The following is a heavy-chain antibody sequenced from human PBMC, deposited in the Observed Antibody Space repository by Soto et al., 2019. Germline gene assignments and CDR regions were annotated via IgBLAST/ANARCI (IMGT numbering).Heavy chain of an antibody. J-gene: IGHJ4*02. Sequence: ASVKVSCKASGGTFSSYAISWVRQAPGQGLEWMGGIIPIFGTANYAQKFQGRVTITADESTSTAYMELSSLRSEDTAVYYCARGYDYGANSPLDYWGQGTLVTVSS. CDR3: ARGYDYGANSPLDY. D-gene: IGHD4-17*01. V-gene: IGHV1-69*13. CDR2: IIPIFGTA. CDR1: GGTFSSYA.